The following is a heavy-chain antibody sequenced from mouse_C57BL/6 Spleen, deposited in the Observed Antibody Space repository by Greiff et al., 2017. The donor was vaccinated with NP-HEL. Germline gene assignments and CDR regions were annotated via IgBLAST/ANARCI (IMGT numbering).Heavy chain of an antibody. Sequence: EVQLQQSGPELVKPGASVKISCKASGYSFTGYYMNWVKQSPEKSLEWIGEINPSTGGTTYNQKFKAKATLTVDKSSSTAYMQLKSLTSEDSAVYYCARDDYYGSSYDYFDYWGQGTTLTVSS. J-gene: IGHJ2*01. CDR3: ARDDYYGSSYDYFDY. CDR1: GYSFTGYY. V-gene: IGHV1-42*01. CDR2: INPSTGGT. D-gene: IGHD1-1*01.